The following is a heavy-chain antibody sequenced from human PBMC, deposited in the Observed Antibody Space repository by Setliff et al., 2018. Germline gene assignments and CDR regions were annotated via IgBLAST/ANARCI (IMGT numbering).Heavy chain of an antibody. CDR3: ARLPRTVTHFDY. V-gene: IGHV4-4*07. CDR2: ISTSGSS. J-gene: IGHJ4*02. D-gene: IGHD4-17*01. CDR1: GGSIINSYY. Sequence: SETLSLTCTVSGGSIINSYYWSWIRQPAGKGLEWIGRISTSGSSNYNPSLQSRVSISVDTSKNQLALKLDSLTAADTAVYFCARLPRTVTHFDYWGQGALVTVSS.